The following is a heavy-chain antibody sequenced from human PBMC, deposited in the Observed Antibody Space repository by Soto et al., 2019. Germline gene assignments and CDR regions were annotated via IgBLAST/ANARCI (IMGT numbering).Heavy chain of an antibody. CDR3: ARRAKDIHGDYLNPIYYYGMDV. D-gene: IGHD4-17*01. CDR1: GGTFSSYA. J-gene: IGHJ6*02. Sequence: QVQLVQSGAEVKKPGSSVKVSCKASGGTFSSYAISWVRQAPGQGLEWMGGIIPIFGTANYAQKFQGRVTITADESTSTDYMELSSLRSEDTAVYYCARRAKDIHGDYLNPIYYYGMDVWGQGTTVTVSS. CDR2: IIPIFGTA. V-gene: IGHV1-69*01.